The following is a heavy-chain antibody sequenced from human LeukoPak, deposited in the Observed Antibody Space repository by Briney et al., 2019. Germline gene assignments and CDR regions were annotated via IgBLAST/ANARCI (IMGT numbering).Heavy chain of an antibody. CDR1: AATFTIDV. Sequence: AAVKVSCKAAAATFTIDVIRWVRQPPAQGREWMGGINPIFGTANYAQKFQGRVTITADKSTSTAYMELSSLRSEDTAVYYCARDYSSSWYFDPWGQGTLVTVSS. CDR3: ARDYSSSWYFDP. V-gene: IGHV1-69*06. CDR2: INPIFGTA. J-gene: IGHJ4*02. D-gene: IGHD6-13*01.